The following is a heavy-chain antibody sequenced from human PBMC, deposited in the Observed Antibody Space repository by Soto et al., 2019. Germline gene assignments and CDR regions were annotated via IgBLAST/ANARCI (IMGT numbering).Heavy chain of an antibody. CDR2: IYYSGST. V-gene: IGHV4-59*01. CDR1: GGSISSYY. Sequence: SETLSLTCTVSGGSISSYYWSWIRQPPGKGLEWIGYIYYSGSTNYNPSLESRVTISVGTSKNQFVLKLRSVTAADTAVYYCAREDGSGSYYNPASWFDPWGQGTLVTVSS. CDR3: AREDGSGSYYNPASWFDP. D-gene: IGHD3-10*01. J-gene: IGHJ5*02.